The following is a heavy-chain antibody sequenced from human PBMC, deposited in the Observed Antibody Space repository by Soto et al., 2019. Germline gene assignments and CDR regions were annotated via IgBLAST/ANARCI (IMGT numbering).Heavy chain of an antibody. D-gene: IGHD4-17*01. CDR2: INAGNGNT. J-gene: IGHJ5*02. Sequence: QVPLVQSGAEVKKPGASVKVSCKASGYTFTSYAMHWVRQAPGQRLEWMGWINAGNGNTKYSQKFQGRVTITRDTSASTAYMELSSLRSEDTAVYYCARAVTTVTYNWFDPWGQGTLVTVSS. V-gene: IGHV1-3*01. CDR3: ARAVTTVTYNWFDP. CDR1: GYTFTSYA.